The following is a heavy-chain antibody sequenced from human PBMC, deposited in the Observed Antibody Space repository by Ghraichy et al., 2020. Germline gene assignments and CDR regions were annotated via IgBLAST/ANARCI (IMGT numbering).Heavy chain of an antibody. CDR3: ARGQQWLDYYYYGMDV. CDR2: IYYSGST. CDR1: GGSISSYY. D-gene: IGHD6-19*01. V-gene: IGHV4-59*01. J-gene: IGHJ6*02. Sequence: SETLSLTCTGSGGSISSYYWSWTRQPPGKGLKWIGYIYYSGSTNYNPSLKSRVTISVDTSKNQFSLKLSSVTAADTAVYYCARGQQWLDYYYYGMDVWGQGITVTGSS.